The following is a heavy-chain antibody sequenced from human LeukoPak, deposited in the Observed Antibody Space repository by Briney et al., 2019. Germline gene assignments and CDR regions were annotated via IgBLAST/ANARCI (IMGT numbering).Heavy chain of an antibody. CDR2: IIPILGIA. D-gene: IGHD2-21*02. CDR1: GGTFSSYA. Sequence: AASVKVSCKASGGTFSSYAISWVRQAPGQGLEWMGRIIPILGIANYAQKFQGRVTITADKSTSTAYMELSSLRSEDTAVYYCARDLDCGGDCLSSWGQGTLVTVSS. CDR3: ARDLDCGGDCLSS. V-gene: IGHV1-69*04. J-gene: IGHJ5*02.